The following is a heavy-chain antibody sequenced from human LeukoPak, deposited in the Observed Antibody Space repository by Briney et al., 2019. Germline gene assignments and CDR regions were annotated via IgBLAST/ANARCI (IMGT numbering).Heavy chain of an antibody. CDR2: ISWNSGSI. V-gene: IGHV3-9*01. J-gene: IGHJ4*02. CDR3: AKATYYYDSSGYYYFDY. D-gene: IGHD3-22*01. Sequence: GGSLRPSCAASGFTFDDYAMHWVRQAPGKGLEGVSGISWNSGSIGYADSVKGRFTISRDNAKNSLYLQMNGLRAEDTALYYCAKATYYYDSSGYYYFDYWGQGTLVTVSS. CDR1: GFTFDDYA.